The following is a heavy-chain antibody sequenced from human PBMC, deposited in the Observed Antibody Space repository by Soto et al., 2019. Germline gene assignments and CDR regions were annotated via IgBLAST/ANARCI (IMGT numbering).Heavy chain of an antibody. J-gene: IGHJ6*02. CDR1: GGAFTNYS. V-gene: IGHV1-69*06. CDR3: AIWSNWNPLYYRGMDV. Sequence: QVQLLQSGAEVKKPGSSVKVSCKVSGGAFTNYSLNWVRHAPGQGLEWLGGIIPLHNTSNYSLKLLGRGSVTANISSTTVYMHLSGLTSDDTATYYGAIWSNWNPLYYRGMDVWGQGTTVTVSS. D-gene: IGHD1-20*01. CDR2: IIPLHNTS.